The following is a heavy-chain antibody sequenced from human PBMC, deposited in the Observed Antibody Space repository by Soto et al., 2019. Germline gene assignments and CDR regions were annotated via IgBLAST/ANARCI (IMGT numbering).Heavy chain of an antibody. Sequence: SETLSLTCTVSGGSITSGGYYWTWIRQHPGKGLEWIGDINHSGSTNYNPSLKSRVAISVDTSKNQFSLKLSSVTAADTAVYYCARGGRFLGPMDVWGKGTTVTVSS. J-gene: IGHJ6*03. CDR2: INHSGST. V-gene: IGHV4-39*07. CDR1: GGSITSGGYY. D-gene: IGHD3-3*01. CDR3: ARGGRFLGPMDV.